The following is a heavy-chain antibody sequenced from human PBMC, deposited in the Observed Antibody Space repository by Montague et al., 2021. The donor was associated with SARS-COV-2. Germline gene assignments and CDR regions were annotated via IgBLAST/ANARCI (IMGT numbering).Heavy chain of an antibody. D-gene: IGHD2-15*01. CDR2: ISSSGDSI. CDR3: AKHCSGGTCYSSFYYFYYGIDV. Sequence: SLRLSCAASGFTFNTYDMTWVRQAPGKGLEWVSVISSSGDSIHYVDSVKGRFTISRDNSKNTLFLEMNSLRAEDTAIYYCAKHCSGGTCYSSFYYFYYGIDVWGQGTTVTVSS. V-gene: IGHV3-23*01. J-gene: IGHJ6*02. CDR1: GFTFNTYD.